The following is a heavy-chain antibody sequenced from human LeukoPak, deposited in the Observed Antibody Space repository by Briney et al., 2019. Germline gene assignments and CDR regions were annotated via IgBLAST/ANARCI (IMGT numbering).Heavy chain of an antibody. CDR2: ISAYNGNT. Sequence: GASVRVSCKASVDTFTSYGISWVRQAPGHGLEWMGWISAYNGNTNYAQKLQGRVTMTTDTSTSTAYMELRSLRSDDTAVYYCARGGEKAVAGYWGQGTLVTVSS. CDR1: VDTFTSYG. CDR3: ARGGEKAVAGY. J-gene: IGHJ4*02. V-gene: IGHV1-18*01. D-gene: IGHD6-19*01.